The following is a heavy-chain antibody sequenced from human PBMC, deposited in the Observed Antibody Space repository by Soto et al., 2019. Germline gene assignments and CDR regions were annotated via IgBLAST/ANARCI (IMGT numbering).Heavy chain of an antibody. V-gene: IGHV1-2*02. Sequence: ASVKVSCKASGEPFSGHYIHWVRQAPGQGLEWTGWITPISGDTDYAQKFQARVTMTRDTSMSTAYMELGSLRSDDTAVYYCARDWSGYDNGIFDFWGQGTMVTVSS. D-gene: IGHD5-12*01. CDR1: GEPFSGHY. CDR3: ARDWSGYDNGIFDF. J-gene: IGHJ4*02. CDR2: ITPISGDT.